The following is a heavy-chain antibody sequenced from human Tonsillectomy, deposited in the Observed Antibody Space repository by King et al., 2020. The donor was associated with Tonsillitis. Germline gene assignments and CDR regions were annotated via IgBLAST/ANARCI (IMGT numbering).Heavy chain of an antibody. CDR3: AKDDS. Sequence: QLVQSGGGVVQPGRSLRLSCAASGFTFSSYGMHWVRQAPGKGLEWVAVISYDGSKEYYADSVKGRFTISRDNFKNTLYLQMNILRAEDTAVYYCAKDDSWGQGTLVTVSS. CDR2: ISYDGSKE. V-gene: IGHV3-30*18. J-gene: IGHJ5*01. CDR1: GFTFSSYG.